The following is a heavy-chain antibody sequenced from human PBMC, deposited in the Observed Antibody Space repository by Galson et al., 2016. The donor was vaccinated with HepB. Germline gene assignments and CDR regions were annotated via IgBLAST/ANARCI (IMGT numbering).Heavy chain of an antibody. D-gene: IGHD4-17*01. J-gene: IGHJ4*02. CDR3: ARAAGDYGNDGFPNFDY. CDR1: GFTFSSYA. CDR2: ISGSDGRT. V-gene: IGHV3-23*01. Sequence: SLRLSCAASGFTFSSYAMVWVRQAPGKGLEWISAISGSDGRTYYADSVKSRFTISRDNSKNTLFLQMNSLRDEDTAVYFCARAAGDYGNDGFPNFDYWGQGTLVTVSS.